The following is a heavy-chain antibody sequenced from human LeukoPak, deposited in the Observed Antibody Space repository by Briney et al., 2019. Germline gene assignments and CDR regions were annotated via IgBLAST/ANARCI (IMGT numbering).Heavy chain of an antibody. CDR1: GFTVSSNY. CDR3: ARVVGTVAAAGSPNWFDP. Sequence: GGSLRLSCAASGFTVSSNYMSWVRQAPGKGLEWVSVIYSGGSTYYADSVKGRFTISRDNSKNMLYLQMNSLRAEDTAVYYCARVVGTVAAAGSPNWFDPWGQGTLVTVSS. CDR2: IYSGGST. D-gene: IGHD6-13*01. J-gene: IGHJ5*02. V-gene: IGHV3-53*01.